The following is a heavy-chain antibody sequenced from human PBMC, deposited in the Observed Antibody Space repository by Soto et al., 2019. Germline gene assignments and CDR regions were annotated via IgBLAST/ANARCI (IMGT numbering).Heavy chain of an antibody. CDR3: ARAGLLRGFVITGLDW. V-gene: IGHV3-30*04. J-gene: IGHJ4*02. CDR1: GFSFNDFP. CDR2: ISSDGKNT. D-gene: IGHD3-10*01. Sequence: QVQLVESGGGVVQPRRSLRLSCEASGFSFNDFPLCWVRQAPGKGLEWLAFISSDGKNTFHADSVKGRFTISRDNSRNALYLQMNSLKIEDTALYFCARAGLLRGFVITGLDWWGQGNLVTVSS.